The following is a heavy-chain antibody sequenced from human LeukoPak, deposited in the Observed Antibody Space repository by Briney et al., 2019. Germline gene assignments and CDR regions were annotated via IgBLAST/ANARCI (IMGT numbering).Heavy chain of an antibody. J-gene: IGHJ4*02. CDR3: ARGREVTADY. D-gene: IGHD4-23*01. CDR1: GGSFSGYY. Sequence: SETLSLTCAVHGGSFSGYYWSWIRQPPGKGLEWIGEINHSGSTNYNPSLKSRVTISVDTSKNQFSLKLSSVTAADTAVYYCARGREVTADYWGQGTLVTVSS. CDR2: INHSGST. V-gene: IGHV4-34*01.